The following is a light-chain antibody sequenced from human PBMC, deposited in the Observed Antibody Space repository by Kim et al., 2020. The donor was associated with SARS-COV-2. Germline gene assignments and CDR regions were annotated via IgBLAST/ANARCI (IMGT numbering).Light chain of an antibody. CDR2: GAS. Sequence: EIVMTQSPATLSVSPGERATLSCRASQTVSSNLAWYQQKAGQSPRLLIYGASTRATGLPARFSGSGSGTEFTLTISSLQSEDFAVYYCLQYTNWPPTFGQGTKVDIK. J-gene: IGKJ1*01. V-gene: IGKV3-15*01. CDR3: LQYTNWPPT. CDR1: QTVSSN.